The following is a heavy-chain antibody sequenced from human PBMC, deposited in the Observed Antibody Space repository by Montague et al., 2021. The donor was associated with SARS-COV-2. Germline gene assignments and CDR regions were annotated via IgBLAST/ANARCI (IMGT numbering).Heavy chain of an antibody. CDR3: ARLEAGDCSGGCCYSSWFDP. J-gene: IGHJ5*02. D-gene: IGHD2-15*01. CDR2: IYYSGST. Sequence: SETLSLTCTVPGGSISSYYWSWIRQPPGKGLEWIGYIYYSGSTNYNPSLKSRVTISVDTSKNQFSLKLSSVTASDTAVYYCARLEAGDCSGGCCYSSWFDPWGQGTLVTVSS. CDR1: GGSISSYY. V-gene: IGHV4-59*08.